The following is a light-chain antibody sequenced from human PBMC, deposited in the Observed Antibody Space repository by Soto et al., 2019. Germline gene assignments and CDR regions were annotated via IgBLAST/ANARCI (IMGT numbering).Light chain of an antibody. Sequence: QSVLTQPPSVSGAPGQRVTISCTGSSSNIGAGYDVHWYQQLPGTAPKLLVHGNTERPSGVPDRFSGSKSGTSASLAITGLQAEDEADYYCQSYDSSLSGWLFGGGTKLTVL. V-gene: IGLV1-40*01. CDR2: GNT. CDR1: SSNIGAGYD. CDR3: QSYDSSLSGWL. J-gene: IGLJ2*01.